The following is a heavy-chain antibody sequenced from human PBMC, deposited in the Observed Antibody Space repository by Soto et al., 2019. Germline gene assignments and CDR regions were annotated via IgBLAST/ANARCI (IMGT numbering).Heavy chain of an antibody. Sequence: QVQLVQSGAEVKKPGSSVKVSCKASGGTFSNYAISWVRQAPGQGLEWMGGIIPISGTANYAQKFQGRVTITAGESTSTAYMELNSLRSEDTAVYYCARSQGSSTSLEIYYYYYYGMDVWGQGTTVNVSS. V-gene: IGHV1-69*01. J-gene: IGHJ6*02. D-gene: IGHD2-2*01. CDR1: GGTFSNYA. CDR2: IIPISGTA. CDR3: ARSQGSSTSLEIYYYYYYGMDV.